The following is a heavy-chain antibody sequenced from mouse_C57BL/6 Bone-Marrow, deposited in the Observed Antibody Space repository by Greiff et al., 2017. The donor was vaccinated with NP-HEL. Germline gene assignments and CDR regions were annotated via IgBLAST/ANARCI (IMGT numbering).Heavy chain of an antibody. V-gene: IGHV5-9-1*02. D-gene: IGHD1-1*01. CDR1: GFTFSSYA. CDR2: ISSGGDYI. Sequence: EVKVEESGEGLVKPGGSLKLSCAASGFTFSSYAMSWVRQTPEKRLEWVAYISSGGDYIYYADTVKGRFTISRDNARNTLYLQMSSLKSEDTAMYYCTRGGLITTVVNFDVWGTGTTVTVSS. CDR3: TRGGLITTVVNFDV. J-gene: IGHJ1*03.